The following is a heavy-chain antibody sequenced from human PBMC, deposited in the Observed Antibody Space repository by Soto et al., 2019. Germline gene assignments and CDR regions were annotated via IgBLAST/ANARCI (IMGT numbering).Heavy chain of an antibody. V-gene: IGHV3-23*01. D-gene: IGHD2-2*02. Sequence: EVQLLESGGGLVQPGGSLRLSCAASGFTFSSYAMSWVRQAPGKGLEWVSAISGSGGSTYCADSVKGRFTISRDNSKNTLYLQMNSLRAEDTAVYYCAKDGVVVVPAAILGWYFDLWGRGTLVTVSS. J-gene: IGHJ2*01. CDR2: ISGSGGST. CDR1: GFTFSSYA. CDR3: AKDGVVVVPAAILGWYFDL.